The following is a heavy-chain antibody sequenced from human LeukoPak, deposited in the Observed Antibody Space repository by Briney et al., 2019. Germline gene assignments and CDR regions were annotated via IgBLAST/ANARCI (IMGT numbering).Heavy chain of an antibody. CDR1: GYTFTGYY. D-gene: IGHD2-2*01. V-gene: IGHV1-2*02. CDR3: AREKIYPIVVVPAAPLGY. J-gene: IGHJ4*02. CDR2: INPNSGGT. Sequence: ASVKVSCKASGYTFTGYYMHWVRQAPGQGLEWMGWINPNSGGTNYAQKFQGRVTMTRDTSISTAYMELSRLRSDDTAVYYCAREKIYPIVVVPAAPLGYWGQGTLVTVSS.